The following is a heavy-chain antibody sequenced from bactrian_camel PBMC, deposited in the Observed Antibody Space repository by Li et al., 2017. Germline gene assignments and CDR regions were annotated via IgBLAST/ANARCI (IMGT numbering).Heavy chain of an antibody. CDR1: RYTASSYC. J-gene: IGHJ4*01. CDR2: LDPFHGAT. D-gene: IGHD2*01. Sequence: HVQLVESGGGSVQAGGSLRLSCAASRYTASSYCMGWFRQPTGKDYEGVASLDPFHGATNYADFVKGRFTISRDSAKKTLYLRMNRRNTEDTGRYYCAASTLPCHSGFFGRMIDRGYWAQVTVS. V-gene: IGHV3S1*01.